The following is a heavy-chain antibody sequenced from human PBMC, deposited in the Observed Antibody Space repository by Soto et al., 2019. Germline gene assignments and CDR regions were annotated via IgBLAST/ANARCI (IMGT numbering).Heavy chain of an antibody. CDR2: MSYDGSDT. V-gene: IGHV3-30*02. CDR3: TIVRVADSALDH. J-gene: IGHJ4*02. Sequence: PGGSLRLSCVDSGFIFSNNGMHWVRQTPGKGLEWVAFMSYDGSDTFYADSVKGRFTISRDNSKNTLFLHMSNLRAEDMAMYYCTIVRVADSALDHWGQGTLVTVSS. CDR1: GFIFSNNG. D-gene: IGHD3-10*02.